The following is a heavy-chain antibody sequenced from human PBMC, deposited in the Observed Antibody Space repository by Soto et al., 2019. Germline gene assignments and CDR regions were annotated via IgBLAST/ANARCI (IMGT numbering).Heavy chain of an antibody. CDR1: GGSFSTYY. CDR3: ARAASRRSNWFDP. CDR2: INHSGST. J-gene: IGHJ5*02. Sequence: QVQLQQWGAGLLKPSETLSLTCAVYGGSFSTYYWNWIRQPPGKGLEWIGEINHSGSTNYNPSLKSRVTISLDASKNQFFLKLSSVPAADTAVYYCARAASRRSNWFDPWGQGTLVTVSS. V-gene: IGHV4-34*01.